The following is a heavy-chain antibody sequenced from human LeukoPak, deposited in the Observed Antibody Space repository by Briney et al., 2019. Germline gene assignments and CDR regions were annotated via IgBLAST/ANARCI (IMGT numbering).Heavy chain of an antibody. CDR1: GFTFSSYS. V-gene: IGHV3-48*01. D-gene: IGHD3-9*01. Sequence: GGSLRLSCAASGFTFSSYSMNWVRQAPGKGLEWVSYISSSSSTIYYADSVKGRFTISRDNAKNSLYLQMNSLRAEDTAVYYCARDLRGNYDILTGYRYYYYYYMDVWGKGTTVTVSS. CDR3: ARDLRGNYDILTGYRYYYYYYMDV. J-gene: IGHJ6*03. CDR2: ISSSSSTI.